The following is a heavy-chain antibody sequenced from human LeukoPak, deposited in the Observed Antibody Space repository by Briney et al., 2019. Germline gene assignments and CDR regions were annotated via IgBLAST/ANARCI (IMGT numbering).Heavy chain of an antibody. Sequence: AASVKVSCKATSYISWVRQAPGQGLEWMGWIGSYAGDTYYAQKLQGRVPVTTDTSSSTAYMELRSLRSDDTAVYYCARDFWNFDDSRGYYRDFESWGQGTLVTVSS. J-gene: IGHJ5*01. CDR1: TSY. D-gene: IGHD3-22*01. CDR2: IGSYAGDT. V-gene: IGHV1-18*01. CDR3: ARDFWNFDDSRGYYRDFES.